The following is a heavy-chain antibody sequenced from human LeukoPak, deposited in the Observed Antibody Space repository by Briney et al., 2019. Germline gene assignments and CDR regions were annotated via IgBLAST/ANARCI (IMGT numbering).Heavy chain of an antibody. CDR1: GYSISSGYY. J-gene: IGHJ6*04. Sequence: SETLSLTCAVSGYSISSGYYWGWIRQPPGKGLEWIGSIYHSGSTYYNPSLKSRVTISVDTSKNQFSLKLNSVTAADTAVYYCARRARPDVWGKGTTVTVSS. V-gene: IGHV4-38-2*01. CDR2: IYHSGST. CDR3: ARRARPDV.